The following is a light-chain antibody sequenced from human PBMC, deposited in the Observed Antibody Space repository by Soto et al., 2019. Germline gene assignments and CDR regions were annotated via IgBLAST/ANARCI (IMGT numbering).Light chain of an antibody. CDR1: QSIDNM. V-gene: IGKV3-15*01. J-gene: IGKJ1*01. Sequence: IVMTHSPATLSVSPGERATLSCRAGQSIDNMLAWYQQRPGQAPRLLIYAASTRATGIPARFSGSGSGTGFAGNISGLQSEDFGVYYCQQYKFWRTVGHGTQVDIK. CDR3: QQYKFWRT. CDR2: AAS.